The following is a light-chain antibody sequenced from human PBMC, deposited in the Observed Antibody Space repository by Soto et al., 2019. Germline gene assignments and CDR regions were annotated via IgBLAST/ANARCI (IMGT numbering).Light chain of an antibody. V-gene: IGLV1-44*01. CDR1: SSNIGRSS. CDR2: SND. J-gene: IGLJ1*01. Sequence: QSALTQAPSASGTPGQRVTISCSGSSSNIGRSSVNWYQHLPGTAPKLLIYSNDRRPSGVPERFSGSKSGTSASLAISGLQSEDEADYYCSAWDDSLNGLYVFGTGTRSQS. CDR3: SAWDDSLNGLYV.